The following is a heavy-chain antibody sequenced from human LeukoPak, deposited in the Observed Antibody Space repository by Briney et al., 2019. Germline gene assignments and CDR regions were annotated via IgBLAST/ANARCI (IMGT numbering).Heavy chain of an antibody. CDR1: GFTFSSYS. Sequence: GGSLRLSCAASGFTFSSYSMNWVRQAPGKGLEWVSSISSSSSYIYYADPVKGRFTISRDNAKNSLYLQMNSLRAEDTAVYYCARDRADYGDIDYWGQGTLVTVSS. D-gene: IGHD4-17*01. V-gene: IGHV3-21*01. J-gene: IGHJ4*02. CDR3: ARDRADYGDIDY. CDR2: ISSSSSYI.